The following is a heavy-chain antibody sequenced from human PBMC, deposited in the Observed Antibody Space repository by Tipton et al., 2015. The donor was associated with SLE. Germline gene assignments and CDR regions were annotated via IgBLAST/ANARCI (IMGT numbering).Heavy chain of an antibody. V-gene: IGHV3-13*04. D-gene: IGHD4-23*01. CDR1: GFTFSSYD. J-gene: IGHJ2*01. Sequence: SLRLSCAASGFTFSSYDMHWVRQATGKGLEWVSAIGTAGDTYYPGYVKGRFTISRENAKNSLYLQMNSLRAGDTAVYYCARAGTTVVTGYWYFDLWGRGTLVTVSS. CDR2: IGTAGDT. CDR3: ARAGTTVVTGYWYFDL.